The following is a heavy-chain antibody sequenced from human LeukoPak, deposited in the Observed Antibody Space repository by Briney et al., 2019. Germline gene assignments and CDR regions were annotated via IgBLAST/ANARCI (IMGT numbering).Heavy chain of an antibody. V-gene: IGHV4-39*01. J-gene: IGHJ5*02. Sequence: PSETLSLTCTVSGGSIRSSSYYWGWIRQPPGKGLEWIGSIYYSGSTYYNASLKSRGTISVDTSKNQFSLKLSSVTAADTAVYYCARRYYYGSGFDPWGQGTLVTVSS. CDR3: ARRYYYGSGFDP. CDR2: IYYSGST. D-gene: IGHD3-10*01. CDR1: GGSIRSSSYY.